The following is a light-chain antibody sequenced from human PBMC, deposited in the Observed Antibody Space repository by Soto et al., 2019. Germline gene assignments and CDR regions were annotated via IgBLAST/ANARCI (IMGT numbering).Light chain of an antibody. J-gene: IGLJ2*01. CDR3: TSYASGSSHVV. V-gene: IGLV2-14*01. Sequence: QSALTQPASVSGSPGQSITLSCTGTSSDIGGYDYVSWYQRHPGKAPKLIIYDVNNRPSGVSNRFSGSKSGNTASLTISGLQAEDEAEYYCTSYASGSSHVVVGGGTKLTVL. CDR2: DVN. CDR1: SSDIGGYDY.